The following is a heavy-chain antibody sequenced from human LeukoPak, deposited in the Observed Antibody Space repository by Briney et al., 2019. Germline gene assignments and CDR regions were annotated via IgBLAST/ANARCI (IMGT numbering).Heavy chain of an antibody. Sequence: GGSLRLSCAASGFTFSNVWMSWVRQAPGKGLEWVGRIKSKTDGGTTEYAAPVKGRFTVSRDDSKNTLYLQMNSLKTEDTAVYYCTTGVGATTTLDYWGQGTLVTVSS. J-gene: IGHJ4*02. CDR1: GFTFSNVW. V-gene: IGHV3-15*01. CDR3: TTGVGATTTLDY. D-gene: IGHD1-26*01. CDR2: IKSKTDGGTT.